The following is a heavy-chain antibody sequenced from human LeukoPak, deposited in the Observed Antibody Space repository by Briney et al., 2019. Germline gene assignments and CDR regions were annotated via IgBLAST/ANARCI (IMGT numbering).Heavy chain of an antibody. D-gene: IGHD3-3*01. J-gene: IGHJ4*02. CDR2: IYYSGST. CDR1: GGSISNYY. Sequence: SETLSLTCAVSGGSISNYYWSWIRQPPGKGLEWIGYIYYSGSTNYNPSLKSRVTMSVDTSKNQFSLKLSSVTAADTAVYYCARYDFNKFFDYWGQGTLVTVSS. CDR3: ARYDFNKFFDY. V-gene: IGHV4-59*01.